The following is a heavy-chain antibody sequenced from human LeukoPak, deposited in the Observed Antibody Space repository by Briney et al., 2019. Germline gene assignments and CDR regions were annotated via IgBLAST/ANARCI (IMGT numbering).Heavy chain of an antibody. D-gene: IGHD5-12*01. V-gene: IGHV4-34*01. CDR2: INHSGST. Sequence: SETLSLTCAVYGGSFSGYYWSWIRQPPGKGLEWIGEINHSGSTNYNPSLKSQVTISVNTSKNQLSLRLSSVDAADTAVYYCAREGYVSFDYWGQGTLVTVSS. CDR3: AREGYVSFDY. CDR1: GGSFSGYY. J-gene: IGHJ4*02.